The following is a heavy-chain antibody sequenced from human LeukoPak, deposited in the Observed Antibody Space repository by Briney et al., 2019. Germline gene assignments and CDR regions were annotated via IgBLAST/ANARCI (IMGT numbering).Heavy chain of an antibody. Sequence: SETLSLTCAAYGGSFNDYYWNWIRQPLGKGLEWIGEINARGDTNYNPSPKSRVTISVDTSKKQFSLRLTSMIAADTALYYCARGQVPAARGYNWFDPWGQGTLVTVSS. V-gene: IGHV4-34*01. D-gene: IGHD2-2*01. CDR1: GGSFNDYY. CDR2: INARGDT. CDR3: ARGQVPAARGYNWFDP. J-gene: IGHJ5*02.